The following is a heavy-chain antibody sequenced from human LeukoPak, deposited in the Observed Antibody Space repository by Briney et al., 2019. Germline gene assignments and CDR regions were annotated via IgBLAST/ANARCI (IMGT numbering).Heavy chain of an antibody. CDR1: GASISGIGFY. Sequence: SETLSLTCTVSGASISGIGFYWGWIRQPPGKGLEWLGTIYYSGSTYYRPSLKSRVTVSVDTSKNEFSLTLTSVTAADTAVNFCARGIVGSRDFYFRYYFDYWGQGTLVTVSS. V-gene: IGHV4-39*07. CDR2: IYYSGST. CDR3: ARGIVGSRDFYFRYYFDY. D-gene: IGHD3/OR15-3a*01. J-gene: IGHJ4*02.